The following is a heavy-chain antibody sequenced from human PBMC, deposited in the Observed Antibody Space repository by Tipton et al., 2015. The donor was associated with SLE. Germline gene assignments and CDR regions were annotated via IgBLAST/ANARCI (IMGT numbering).Heavy chain of an antibody. CDR1: GYTFTNYV. CDR2: ISAYNGNT. D-gene: IGHD3-22*01. Sequence: QLVQSGAEVKKPGASVKVSCKASGYTFTNYVISWVRQAPGQGLEWMGWISAYNGNTNYAQKLQGRATMTTDTSTSTAYMELRSLRSDDTAVYYCASLADSSGYYYGDAFDIWGQGTMVTVSS. CDR3: ASLADSSGYYYGDAFDI. V-gene: IGHV1-18*01. J-gene: IGHJ3*02.